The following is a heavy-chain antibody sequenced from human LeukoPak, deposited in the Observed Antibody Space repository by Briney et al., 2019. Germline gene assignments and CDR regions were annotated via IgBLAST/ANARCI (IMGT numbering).Heavy chain of an antibody. CDR2: IYPGNSDI. Sequence: GESLKISCKGSGYSFASYWIAWVRQMPGKGLEWMGGIYPGNSDITYSPSFQGQVTISADKSVSTAYLHWSSLKASDTAIYYCARHLSSISSCPNYWGQGTLVTVSS. J-gene: IGHJ4*02. D-gene: IGHD2-2*01. CDR1: GYSFASYW. V-gene: IGHV5-51*01. CDR3: ARHLSSISSCPNY.